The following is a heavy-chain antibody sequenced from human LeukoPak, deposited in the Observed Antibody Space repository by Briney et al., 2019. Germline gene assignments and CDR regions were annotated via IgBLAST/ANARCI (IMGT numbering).Heavy chain of an antibody. CDR1: GFTFSSYG. CDR2: IWYDGSDI. D-gene: IGHD2-2*01. V-gene: IGHV3-33*01. CDR3: ARGSAALYYFDF. J-gene: IGHJ4*02. Sequence: PGGSLRLSCAASGFTFSSYGMHWVRQAPGKGLEWVALIWYDGSDIYYADSVKGRFIISRDNSKNTLYLQKNTLRAEDTAVYYCARGSAALYYFDFWGQGTLVTASS.